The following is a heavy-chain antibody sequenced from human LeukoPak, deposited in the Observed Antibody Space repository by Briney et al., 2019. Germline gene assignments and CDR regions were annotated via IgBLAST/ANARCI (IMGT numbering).Heavy chain of an antibody. CDR1: GFTFSSYA. V-gene: IGHV3-23*01. CDR3: ARDPSGYSYMYYFDY. CDR2: ISGSGGST. D-gene: IGHD5-18*01. J-gene: IGHJ4*02. Sequence: GGSLRLSCAASGFTFSSYAMSWVRQAPGKGLEWVSAISGSGGSTYYADSVKGRFTISRDNAKNSLYLRMNSLRAEDTAVYYCARDPSGYSYMYYFDYWGQGTLVTVSS.